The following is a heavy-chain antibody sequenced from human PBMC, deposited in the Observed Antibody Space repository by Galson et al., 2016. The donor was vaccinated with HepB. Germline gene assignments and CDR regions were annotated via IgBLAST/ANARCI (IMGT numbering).Heavy chain of an antibody. Sequence: ETLSLTCSVSGGSVNSDQYRWSWIRQPPGKGLQWLGHTYSGRSNTYNPSLKSRVTISIDTSKNQFSLTLSPVTAADTAVYYCTTDLVGHGGTGYWGKGTLVTVSS. CDR2: TYSGRSN. V-gene: IGHV4-61*01. D-gene: IGHD3-16*01. CDR1: GGSVNSDQYR. CDR3: TTDLVGHGGTGY. J-gene: IGHJ4*02.